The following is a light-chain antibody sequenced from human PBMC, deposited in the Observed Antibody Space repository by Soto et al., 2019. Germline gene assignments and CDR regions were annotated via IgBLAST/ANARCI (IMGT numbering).Light chain of an antibody. V-gene: IGKV3-15*01. CDR2: VAS. J-gene: IGKJ2*01. CDR3: PQYIIWPRT. Sequence: EIVMTQSPATLSVSPGETATLSCRASQSVSSNLAWYQQKPGQAPRLLIYVASTRATGIPARFTGSGSGTEFTLTLRSLQSEDFAVYYCPQYIIWPRTFGQGTKLEIK. CDR1: QSVSSN.